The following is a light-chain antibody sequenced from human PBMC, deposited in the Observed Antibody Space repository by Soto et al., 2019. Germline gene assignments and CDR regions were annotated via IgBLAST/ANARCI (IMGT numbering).Light chain of an antibody. V-gene: IGKV1-5*01. J-gene: IGKJ1*01. Sequence: DIQMTQSPSTMSASVGDRVIITCRASQSISFYLAWYQQKPGKAPNRLIYAASILQSGVPSRFSGSGSGTEFILTISSLQPDDFATYHCQHYGGVWTFGQGTKVDIK. CDR2: AAS. CDR3: QHYGGVWT. CDR1: QSISFY.